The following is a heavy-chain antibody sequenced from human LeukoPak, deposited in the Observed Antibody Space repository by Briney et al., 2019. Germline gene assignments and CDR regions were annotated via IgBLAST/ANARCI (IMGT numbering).Heavy chain of an antibody. Sequence: GGSLRLSCAASGFTFSSYAMHWVRPAPGKGLEWVAVISYDGSNKYYADSVKGRFTISRDNSKNTLYVQMNSLRAEDTAVYYCARGMTTTYNYYGMDVWGQGTTVTVSS. CDR1: GFTFSSYA. CDR2: ISYDGSNK. CDR3: ARGMTTTYNYYGMDV. V-gene: IGHV3-30-3*01. J-gene: IGHJ6*02. D-gene: IGHD1-1*01.